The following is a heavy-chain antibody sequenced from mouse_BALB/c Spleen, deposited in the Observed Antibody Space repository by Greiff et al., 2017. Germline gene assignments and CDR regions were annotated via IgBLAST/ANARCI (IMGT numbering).Heavy chain of an antibody. CDR1: GFSLTSYG. CDR3: ARNRGYGYPFAY. D-gene: IGHD2-2*01. V-gene: IGHV2-2*02. CDR2: IWSGGST. J-gene: IGHJ3*01. Sequence: QVQLQQSGPGLVQPSQSLSITCTVSGFSLTSYGVHWVRQSPGKGLEWLGVIWSGGSTDYNAAFISRLSISKDNSKSQVFFKMNSLQANDTAIYYCARNRGYGYPFAYWGQGTLVTVSA.